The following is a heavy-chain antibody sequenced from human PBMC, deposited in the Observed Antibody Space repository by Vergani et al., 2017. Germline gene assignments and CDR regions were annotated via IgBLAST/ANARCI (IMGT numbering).Heavy chain of an antibody. CDR3: AREXYSSSWYGPSQIVY. CDR2: ISAYNGNT. CDR1: GYTFTSYG. V-gene: IGHV1-18*01. D-gene: IGHD6-13*01. Sequence: QVQLVQSGAEVKKPGASMKVSCKASGYTFTSYGISWVRQAPGQGLEWMGWISAYNGNTNYAQKLQGRVTMTTDTSTSTAYMELRSLRSDDTAVYYCAREXYSSSWYGPSQIVYWGQGTLVTVSS. J-gene: IGHJ4*02.